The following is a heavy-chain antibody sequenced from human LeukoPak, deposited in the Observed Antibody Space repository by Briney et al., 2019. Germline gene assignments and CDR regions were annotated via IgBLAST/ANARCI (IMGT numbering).Heavy chain of an antibody. V-gene: IGHV4-4*02. Sequence: SETLSLTCAVSGGSISSSNWWSWVRQPPGKGLEWIGEIYHSGSTNYNPSLKSRVTISVDKSKNQFSLKLDSVTAADTAVYYCARARHEFTYGYRPNELGHYFDYWGQGTLVTVSS. CDR3: ARARHEFTYGYRPNELGHYFDY. CDR1: GGSISSSNW. D-gene: IGHD5-24*01. CDR2: IYHSGST. J-gene: IGHJ4*02.